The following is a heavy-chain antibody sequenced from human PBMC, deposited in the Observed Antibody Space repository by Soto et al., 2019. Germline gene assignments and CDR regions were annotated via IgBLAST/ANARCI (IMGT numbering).Heavy chain of an antibody. CDR1: GGSFSGYY. D-gene: IGHD2-2*01. Sequence: SETLSLTCAVYGGSFSGYYWSWIRQPPGKGLEWIGEINHSGSTNYNPSLKSRVTISVDTSKNQFSLKLSPVTAADTAVYYCARYGILVVPAAPASSFHIWGQGTMLTLS. CDR3: ARYGILVVPAAPASSFHI. J-gene: IGHJ3*02. V-gene: IGHV4-34*01. CDR2: INHSGST.